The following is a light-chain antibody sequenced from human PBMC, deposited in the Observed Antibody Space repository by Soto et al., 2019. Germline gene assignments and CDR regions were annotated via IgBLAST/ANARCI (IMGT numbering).Light chain of an antibody. CDR2: DVA. CDR3: MSFTSSNTYV. CDR1: SSDVGAYNF. Sequence: QSALTQPASVSGSPGQSITISCTGTSSDVGAYNFVSWYQHYPDKAPKVVIYDVANRPSGVSYRFSASKSGNTASLTISWLQAEDEADYYCMSFTSSNTYVFGTGTKVTVL. J-gene: IGLJ1*01. V-gene: IGLV2-14*03.